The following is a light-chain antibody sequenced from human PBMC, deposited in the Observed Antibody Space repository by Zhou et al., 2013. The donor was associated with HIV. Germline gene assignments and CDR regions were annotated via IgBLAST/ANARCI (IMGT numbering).Light chain of an antibody. CDR1: QSISSW. J-gene: IGKJ1*01. Sequence: DIQMIQSPSTLSASVGDTITITCRASQSISSWLAWYQQKPGKAPKLLIYKASNLESGVPPRFSGSGSGTEFTLSISSLHPDDFATYYCHQYSSQWTFGPRDQGGNQT. CDR2: KAS. CDR3: HQYSSQWT. V-gene: IGKV1-5*03.